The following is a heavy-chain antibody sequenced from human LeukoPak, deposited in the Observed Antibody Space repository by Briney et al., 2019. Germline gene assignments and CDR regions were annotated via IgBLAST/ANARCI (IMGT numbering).Heavy chain of an antibody. J-gene: IGHJ4*02. CDR3: ARDPSCSTISCYGVVY. V-gene: IGHV1-69*13. CDR1: GDTFSSYG. Sequence: ASVKVSCKASGDTFSSYGFSWVRRAPGQGLEWMGGIIPIFGTTNYAQKFQGRVTFTADESTSTAYMEVSSLRSEDTAVYYCARDPSCSTISCYGVVYWGQGTLVTVSS. D-gene: IGHD2-2*01. CDR2: IIPIFGTT.